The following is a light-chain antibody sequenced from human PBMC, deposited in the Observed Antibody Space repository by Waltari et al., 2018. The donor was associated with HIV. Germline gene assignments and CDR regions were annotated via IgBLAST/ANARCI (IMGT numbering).Light chain of an antibody. CDR1: ESVLFSSNNKNY. CDR3: QQYYSTPHT. CDR2: WAS. V-gene: IGKV4-1*01. J-gene: IGKJ2*01. Sequence: IVMSISPDSLAVYLGERATINCTSSESVLFSSNNKNYLACYQQKPGEPPKLLIYWASTREFGVPDRFSGSGSGTDFTLTISSLQAEDVAVYYCQQYYSTPHTFGQGTKLEIK.